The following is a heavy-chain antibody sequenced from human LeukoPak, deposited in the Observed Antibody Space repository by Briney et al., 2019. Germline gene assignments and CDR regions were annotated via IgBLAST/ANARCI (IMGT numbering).Heavy chain of an antibody. CDR3: AAGRGFGELLD. J-gene: IGHJ4*02. D-gene: IGHD3-10*01. CDR2: FQVEDGQT. V-gene: IGHV1-24*01. Sequence: ASVKVSCKVSGDTLTELSMHWVRQAPGKGLEWMGGFQVEDGQTIYAQKFQGRVTMTEDTSTDTSYMELWSLRSEDTAVYYCAAGRGFGELLDWGQGTLVTVSS. CDR1: GDTLTELS.